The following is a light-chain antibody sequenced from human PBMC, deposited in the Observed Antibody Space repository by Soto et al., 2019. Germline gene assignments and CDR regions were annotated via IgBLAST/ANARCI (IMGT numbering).Light chain of an antibody. Sequence: EIVLKQSPGTLSLSPGERATLSCRASQNFGSTYLAWYQQKPGQAPRLLIYAASNTAPGIPDRFSGSGSGTDFTLTISRLEPEDFAVYFCQAYCSSRTLGQGTKVAIK. V-gene: IGKV3-20*01. J-gene: IGKJ1*01. CDR1: QNFGSTY. CDR2: AAS. CDR3: QAYCSSRT.